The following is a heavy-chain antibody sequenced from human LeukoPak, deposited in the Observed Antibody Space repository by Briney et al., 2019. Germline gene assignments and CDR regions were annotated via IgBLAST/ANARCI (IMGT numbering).Heavy chain of an antibody. V-gene: IGHV4-59*01. CDR1: GGSISSYY. CDR2: IYYSGST. J-gene: IGHJ4*02. CDR3: ARLSRSGSDFDY. Sequence: SETLSLTCTVSGGSISSYYWSWIRQPPGKGLEWIGYIYYSGSTNYNPSLKSRVTISVDTSKNQFSLKLSSVTAADTAVYYCARLSRSGSDFDYWGQGTLVTVSS. D-gene: IGHD1-26*01.